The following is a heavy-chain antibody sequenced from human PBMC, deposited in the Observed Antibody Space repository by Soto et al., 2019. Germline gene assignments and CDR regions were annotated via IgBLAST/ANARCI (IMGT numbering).Heavy chain of an antibody. CDR2: IYYSGRT. CDR1: GGSISSGGYY. CDR3: ARGGPVITMVRGVNWFDP. Sequence: QVQLQESGPGLVKPSQTLSLTCTVSGGSISSGGYYWSWIRQHPGKGLEWIGYIYYSGRTYYNPSLKSRVTISVDTSKNQFSLKLSSVTAADTAVYYCARGGPVITMVRGVNWFDPWGQGTLVTVSS. D-gene: IGHD3-10*01. V-gene: IGHV4-31*03. J-gene: IGHJ5*02.